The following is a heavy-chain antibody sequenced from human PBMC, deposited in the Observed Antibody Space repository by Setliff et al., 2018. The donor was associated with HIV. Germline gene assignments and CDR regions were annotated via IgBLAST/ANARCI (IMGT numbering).Heavy chain of an antibody. Sequence: SETLSLTCTVSGGSINSYYWSWIRQSPGKGLEWIGYIYHDGSTNYNPSLKSRLTMSLDTSKNQLSLKLTSVTAADTAVYYCARGGTSSNWFRAWGQGTLVTVSS. V-gene: IGHV4-59*01. D-gene: IGHD2-2*01. CDR1: GGSINSYY. CDR2: IYHDGST. J-gene: IGHJ5*02. CDR3: ARGGTSSNWFRA.